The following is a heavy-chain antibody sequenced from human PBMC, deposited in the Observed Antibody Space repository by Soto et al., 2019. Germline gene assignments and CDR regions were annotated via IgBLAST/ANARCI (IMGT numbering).Heavy chain of an antibody. V-gene: IGHV3-48*02. J-gene: IGHJ1*01. CDR1: GFTFRSYS. D-gene: IGHD1-26*01. CDR2: IRRSSETM. CDR3: ATNTLAVWDLHY. Sequence: ESGGALVQQGGSLRLSCAASGFTFRSYSMNWVRQSPGKGLEWVSYIRRSSETMRYADSVKGRFTISRNDAKNSLYLQMNSLRDEDTAVYYWATNTLAVWDLHYWGQGILVTGSS.